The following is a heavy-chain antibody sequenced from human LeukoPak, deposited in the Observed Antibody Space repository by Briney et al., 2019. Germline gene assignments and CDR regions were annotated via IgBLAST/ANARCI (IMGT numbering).Heavy chain of an antibody. D-gene: IGHD6-19*01. CDR1: GFTFSSYG. Sequence: GGSLRLSCAASGFTFSSYGMHWVRQAPGKGLEWVAVISYDGSNKYYADSVKGRFTISRDNSKNTLYLQMNSLRAEDTAVYYCAKDGYSSGWYAYYYYGMDVWGQGTTVTVSS. CDR2: ISYDGSNK. J-gene: IGHJ6*02. V-gene: IGHV3-30*18. CDR3: AKDGYSSGWYAYYYYGMDV.